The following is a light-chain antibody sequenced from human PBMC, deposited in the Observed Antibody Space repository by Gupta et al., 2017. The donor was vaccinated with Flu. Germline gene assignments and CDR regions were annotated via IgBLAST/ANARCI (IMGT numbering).Light chain of an antibody. CDR2: GNS. Sequence: QSVLTQPPSVSGAPGQRVTISCTGSSSNIGAGYDVHWYQQLPGTAPNLLIYGNSNRPSVVPDRVSGSKSGTSASLAITGLQAEEEADYYCQSYDSSLSGSVVFGGGTKLTVL. V-gene: IGLV1-40*01. J-gene: IGLJ2*01. CDR3: QSYDSSLSGSVV. CDR1: SSNIGAGYD.